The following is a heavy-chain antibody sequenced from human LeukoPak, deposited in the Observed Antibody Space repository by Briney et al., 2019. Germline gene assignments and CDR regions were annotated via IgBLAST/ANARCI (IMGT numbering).Heavy chain of an antibody. CDR1: GFTFSSDS. Sequence: GGSLRLSCAASGFTFSSDSMNWVRQAPGKGLEWVSSISSSSSYIYYADSVKGRFTISRDNAKNSLYLQMNSLRAEDTAVYYCARSAPRSGYDFDYWGQGTLVTVSS. D-gene: IGHD5-12*01. CDR2: ISSSSSYI. V-gene: IGHV3-21*01. CDR3: ARSAPRSGYDFDY. J-gene: IGHJ4*02.